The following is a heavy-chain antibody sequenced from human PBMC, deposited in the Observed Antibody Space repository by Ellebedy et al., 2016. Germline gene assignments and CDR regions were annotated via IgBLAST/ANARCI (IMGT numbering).Heavy chain of an antibody. CDR1: GFGFSSYW. Sequence: GESLKISXAASGFGFSSYWMSWVRQAPGKGLEWVAKIKPDGSEIFHVDSVKGRFTISRDNAKKSLYLQMNSLRAEDTAVYYCARIPTIIGTTTWGLGTLVTVSS. CDR2: IKPDGSEI. J-gene: IGHJ4*02. CDR3: ARIPTIIGTTT. V-gene: IGHV3-7*01. D-gene: IGHD1-7*01.